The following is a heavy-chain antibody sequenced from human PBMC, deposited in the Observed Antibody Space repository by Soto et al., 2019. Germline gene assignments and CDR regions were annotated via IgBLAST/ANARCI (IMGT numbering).Heavy chain of an antibody. CDR3: ARVRGWGSGYDSTYYYYGMDV. CDR2: ISSSSSYI. CDR1: GFTFSSYS. D-gene: IGHD5-12*01. Sequence: EVQLVESGGGLVKPGGSLRLSCAASGFTFSSYSMNWVRQAPGKGLEWVSSISSSSSYIYYADSVKGRFTISRDNAKNSLYLQMNSLRAEDTAVYYCARVRGWGSGYDSTYYYYGMDVWGQGTTVTVSS. J-gene: IGHJ6*02. V-gene: IGHV3-21*01.